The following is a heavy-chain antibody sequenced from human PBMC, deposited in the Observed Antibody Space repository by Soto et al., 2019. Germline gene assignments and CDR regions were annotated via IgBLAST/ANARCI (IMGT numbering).Heavy chain of an antibody. Sequence: PSETLSLTCTVSGGSISTYYWSWIRQPPGKGLEWVGYIYYTGSTNYNPSLRSRVTISIDASKNQFSLKLSSVTAADTAMYYCARVIGNSDGLKGWFDPWGQGTLVTVSS. J-gene: IGHJ5*02. CDR1: GGSISTYY. CDR2: IYYTGST. CDR3: ARVIGNSDGLKGWFDP. D-gene: IGHD3-10*01. V-gene: IGHV4-59*01.